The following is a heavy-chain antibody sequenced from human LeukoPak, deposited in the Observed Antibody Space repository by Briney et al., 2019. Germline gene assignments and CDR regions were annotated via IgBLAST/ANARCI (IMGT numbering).Heavy chain of an antibody. CDR3: ARASHIGAAGLFDY. CDR2: IYSGGTT. Sequence: GGSLRLSCAASGFTVSSDNMNWVRQAPGKGLEWVSVIYSGGTTFYADSVKGRFTISRDNSKNTLYLQMNSLRAEDTALYYCARASHIGAAGLFDYWGQGTLVTVSS. D-gene: IGHD6-13*01. V-gene: IGHV3-66*01. J-gene: IGHJ4*02. CDR1: GFTVSSDN.